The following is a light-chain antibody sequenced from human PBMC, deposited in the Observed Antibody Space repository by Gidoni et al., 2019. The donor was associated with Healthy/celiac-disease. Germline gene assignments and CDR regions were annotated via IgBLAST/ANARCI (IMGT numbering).Light chain of an antibody. J-gene: IGKJ3*01. Sequence: EIVMTQSPATLSVSPGERATLSCRASQSVSSNLAWYQQKPGQAPRLLIYDASSRATGIPARFSGSGSGTEFTLTISSLQSEDFAVYYCQQYNNWPVFGSXTKVEIK. CDR1: QSVSSN. CDR2: DAS. V-gene: IGKV3-15*01. CDR3: QQYNNWPV.